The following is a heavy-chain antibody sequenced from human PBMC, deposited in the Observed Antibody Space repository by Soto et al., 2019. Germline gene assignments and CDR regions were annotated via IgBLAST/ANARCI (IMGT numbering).Heavy chain of an antibody. Sequence: PSETLSLTCTVSGGSISSTNYYWGWIRQPPGKGLEWIGSIYYSGNTYYNPSLKSRVTISVDTSKNQFSLNLSSVTAADTAVYYCARHRSVVVVPAPINWFDPWGQGTLVTVS. J-gene: IGHJ5*02. CDR2: IYYSGNT. CDR3: ARHRSVVVVPAPINWFDP. D-gene: IGHD2-2*01. V-gene: IGHV4-39*01. CDR1: GGSISSTNYY.